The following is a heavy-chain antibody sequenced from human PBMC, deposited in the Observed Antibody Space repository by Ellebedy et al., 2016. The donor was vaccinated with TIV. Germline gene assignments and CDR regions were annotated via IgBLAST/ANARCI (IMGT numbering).Heavy chain of an antibody. V-gene: IGHV4-59*01. Sequence: SETLSLTCTVSGGSISSYYWSWIRQPPGKGLEWIGYIYYSGSTNYNPSLKSRVTISVDTSKNQFSLKLSSVTAADTAVYYCARSYYYDSSGYPLYWGQGTLVTVSS. CDR1: GGSISSYY. J-gene: IGHJ4*02. CDR3: ARSYYYDSSGYPLY. CDR2: IYYSGST. D-gene: IGHD3-22*01.